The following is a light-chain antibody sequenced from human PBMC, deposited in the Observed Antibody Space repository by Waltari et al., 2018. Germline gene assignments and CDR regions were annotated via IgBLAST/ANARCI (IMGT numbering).Light chain of an antibody. J-gene: IGKJ3*01. CDR1: QSVSRY. Sequence: DIQMTQSPSSLSASVGDSGTFTCRASQSVSRYLNWYQQKPGKAPRLLIYAASSLQSGVPSRFSGSGSGTDFTLTISSLQPEDFATYYCQQSYSTPRGFTFGPGTKVDIK. V-gene: IGKV1-39*01. CDR2: AAS. CDR3: QQSYSTPRGFT.